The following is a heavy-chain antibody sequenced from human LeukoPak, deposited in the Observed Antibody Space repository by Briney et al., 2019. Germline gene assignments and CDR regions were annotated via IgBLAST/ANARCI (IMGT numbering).Heavy chain of an antibody. CDR1: GYTFTSYG. CDR2: ISAYNGNT. CDR3: ARDERQWLVPDAFDI. Sequence: GASVKVSCKASGYTFTSYGISWVRQAPGQGLEWMGWISAYNGNTNYAQKLKGRVTMTTDTSTSTAYMELRSLRSDDTAVYYCARDERQWLVPDAFDIWGQGTMVTVSS. J-gene: IGHJ3*02. V-gene: IGHV1-18*04. D-gene: IGHD6-19*01.